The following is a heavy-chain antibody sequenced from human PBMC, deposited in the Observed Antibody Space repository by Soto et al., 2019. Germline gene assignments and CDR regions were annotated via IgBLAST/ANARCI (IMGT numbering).Heavy chain of an antibody. Sequence: ASVKVSCKASGYTFTSYGISWVRQAPGQGLEWMGWISAYNGNTNYAQKLQGRVTMTTDTSTSTAYMELRSLRSDDTAVYYCARDEAPILTGYYSRFYFDYWGQGTLLTVSS. J-gene: IGHJ4*02. CDR2: ISAYNGNT. CDR3: ARDEAPILTGYYSRFYFDY. V-gene: IGHV1-18*04. D-gene: IGHD3-9*01. CDR1: GYTFTSYG.